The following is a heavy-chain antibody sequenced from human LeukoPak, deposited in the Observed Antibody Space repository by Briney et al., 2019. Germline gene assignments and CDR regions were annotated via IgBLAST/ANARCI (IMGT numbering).Heavy chain of an antibody. CDR3: AREDEFYSGSYPDPVRPTDY. V-gene: IGHV3-30*03. CDR1: GFTFSSYG. J-gene: IGHJ4*02. Sequence: HPGGSLRLSCAASGFTFSSYGMHWVRQAPGKGLEWVAVISYDGSNKYYADSVKGRFTISRDNSKNTLYLQMNSLRAEDTAVYYCAREDEFYSGSYPDPVRPTDYRGQGTLVTVSS. D-gene: IGHD1-26*01. CDR2: ISYDGSNK.